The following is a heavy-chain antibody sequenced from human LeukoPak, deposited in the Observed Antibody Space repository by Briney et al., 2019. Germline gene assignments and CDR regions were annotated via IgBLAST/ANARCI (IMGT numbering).Heavy chain of an antibody. V-gene: IGHV3-48*03. CDR3: ARDGGRSCSGGGCYVAY. D-gene: IGHD2-15*01. CDR2: ISSGGSPI. Sequence: GGSLRLTCAASGFTFSSYEMNWVRQAPGKGLEWVSYISSGGSPIYYADSLKGRFTISRDNAKNSLDLQMNSLRAEDTAIYYCARDGGRSCSGGGCYVAYWGQGTLVTVSS. CDR1: GFTFSSYE. J-gene: IGHJ4*02.